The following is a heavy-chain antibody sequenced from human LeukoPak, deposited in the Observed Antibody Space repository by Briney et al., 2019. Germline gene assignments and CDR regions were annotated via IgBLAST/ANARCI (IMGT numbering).Heavy chain of an antibody. J-gene: IGHJ6*02. Sequence: GGSLRLSCAASGFTVRSNYMTWVRQAPGKGLEWVPVIYSGGSTYYADSVKGRFTISRDNSKNTLYLQMNSLRAEDTAVYYCAREYGDYGMDVWGQGTTVTVSS. CDR3: AREYGDYGMDV. CDR2: IYSGGST. CDR1: GFTVRSNY. V-gene: IGHV3-53*01. D-gene: IGHD4-17*01.